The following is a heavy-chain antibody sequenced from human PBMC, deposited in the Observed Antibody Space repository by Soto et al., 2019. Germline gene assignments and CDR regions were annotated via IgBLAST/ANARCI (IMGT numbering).Heavy chain of an antibody. D-gene: IGHD5-18*01. V-gene: IGHV3-23*01. CDR1: GFTFSSYA. CDR3: AKEGAVQLRLLYDS. CDR2: ISGSGGST. J-gene: IGHJ5*01. Sequence: GGSLRLSCAASGFTFSSYAMSWVRQAPGKGLEWVSAISGSGGSTYYADSVKGRFTISRDNSKNTLYLQVNSLGAEDTAVYYCAKEGAVQLRLLYDSWGQGTTVTVSS.